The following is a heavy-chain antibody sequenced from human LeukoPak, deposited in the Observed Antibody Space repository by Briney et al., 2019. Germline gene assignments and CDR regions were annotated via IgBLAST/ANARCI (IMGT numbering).Heavy chain of an antibody. V-gene: IGHV1-24*01. CDR2: FDPEDGET. CDR3: ATVMAVAGTARPLPRI. D-gene: IGHD6-19*01. J-gene: IGHJ3*02. CDR1: RYTLTELS. Sequence: ASVKVSCKVSRYTLTELSMHWVRQAPGKGLEWMGGFDPEDGETIYAQKFQGRVTMTEDTSTDTAYMELSSLRSEDTAVYYCATVMAVAGTARPLPRIWGQGTMVTVSS.